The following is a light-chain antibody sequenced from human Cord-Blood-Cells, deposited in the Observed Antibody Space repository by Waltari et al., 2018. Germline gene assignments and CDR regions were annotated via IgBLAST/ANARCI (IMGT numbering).Light chain of an antibody. CDR1: SRDVGRYNL. CDR3: CSYAGSSTYV. Sequence: QSALTQPASVSGSPGQSITISCTGTSRDVGRYNLVSWYQQHPGKAPKLMIYEGSKRPQGVSNRFSGAKSGNTASLTISGLQAEDEADYYCCSYAGSSTYVFGTGTKVTVL. V-gene: IGLV2-23*01. J-gene: IGLJ1*01. CDR2: EGS.